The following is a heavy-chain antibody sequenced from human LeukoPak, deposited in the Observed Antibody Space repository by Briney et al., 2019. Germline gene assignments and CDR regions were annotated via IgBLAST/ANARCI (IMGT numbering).Heavy chain of an antibody. CDR2: IKQGESER. CDR1: GFTFSSYR. Sequence: PGGSLRLSCAASGFTFSSYRVNWVRQAPGKGLEWVASIKQGESERYYVDSVNGRFTISRDNAKNSLYLQMNSQRAEDTAVYYCARGDSSAFDIWGQGTMVTVSS. J-gene: IGHJ3*02. D-gene: IGHD3-22*01. V-gene: IGHV3-7*04. CDR3: ARGDSSAFDI.